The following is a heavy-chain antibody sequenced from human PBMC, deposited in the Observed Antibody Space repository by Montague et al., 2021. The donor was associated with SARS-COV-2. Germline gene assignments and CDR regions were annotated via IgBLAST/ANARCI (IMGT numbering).Heavy chain of an antibody. Sequence: TLSLTCTVAGGSISRAYYDWSWIRLHAGKGLEWIGRIDRSGSPKYKPSVESRVVLSVDRSRNQFTMKMTSVTAADTAMYYCARGVDTGVVTVTGGFDSWGQGTLVIVSS. D-gene: IGHD5-18*01. V-gene: IGHV4-61*02. CDR3: ARGVDTGVVTVTGGFDS. J-gene: IGHJ4*02. CDR1: GGSISRAYYD. CDR2: IDRSGSP.